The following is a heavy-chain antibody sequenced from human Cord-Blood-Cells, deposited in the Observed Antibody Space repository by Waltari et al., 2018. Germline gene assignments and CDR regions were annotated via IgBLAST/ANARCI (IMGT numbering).Heavy chain of an antibody. CDR2: IYYSGST. V-gene: IGHV4-39*01. J-gene: IGHJ3*02. Sequence: QLQLQESGPGLVKPSEPLSLTCTVSGGSISSRSYYWGWIRQPPGKGLEWIGGIYYSGSTYYNPSLKSRVTISVDTSKNQFSLKLSSVTAADTAVYYCASWWSYYAFDIWGQGTMVTVSS. CDR3: ASWWSYYAFDI. CDR1: GGSISSRSYY. D-gene: IGHD1-26*01.